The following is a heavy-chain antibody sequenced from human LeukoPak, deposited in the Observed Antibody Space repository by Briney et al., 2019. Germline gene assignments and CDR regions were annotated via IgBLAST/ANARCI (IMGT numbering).Heavy chain of an antibody. J-gene: IGHJ6*02. CDR2: IWYDGSNK. V-gene: IGHV3-33*01. CDR3: ARERAGPYYYGMDV. CDR1: GFTFSSYG. Sequence: GGSLRLSCAASGFTFSSYGMHWVCQAPGKGLEWVAVIWYDGSNKYYADSVKGRFTISRDNSKNTLYLQMNSLRAEDTAVYYCARERAGPYYYGMDVWGQGTTVTVSS.